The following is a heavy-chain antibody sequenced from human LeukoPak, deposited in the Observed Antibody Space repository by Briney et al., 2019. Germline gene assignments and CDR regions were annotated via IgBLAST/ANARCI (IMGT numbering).Heavy chain of an antibody. Sequence: GASVKVSCKASGYTFTSHGISWVRQAPGQGLEWMGMIIPSDGFTSYAQKFQGRVTMTRDMSTSTVYMELSSLRSDDTAVYYCARGQNGIRSFGEVIKSRTRWFDPWGQGTLVTVSS. D-gene: IGHD3-3*01. CDR1: GYTFTSHG. CDR3: ARGQNGIRSFGEVIKSRTRWFDP. CDR2: IIPSDGFT. J-gene: IGHJ5*02. V-gene: IGHV1-46*01.